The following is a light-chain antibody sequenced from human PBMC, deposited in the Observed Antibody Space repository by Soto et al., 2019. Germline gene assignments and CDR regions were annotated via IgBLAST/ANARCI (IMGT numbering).Light chain of an antibody. CDR1: QRISEF. CDR2: STS. CDR3: QQTYSTPWT. J-gene: IGKJ1*01. V-gene: IGKV1-39*01. Sequence: DLQMTQSPSSLSASIGDRVTITCRASQRISEFLNWYQQKPGKPPRLLIYSTSSFGSGVPSRFSGSVSGTLFSLSISNLQPADVATYYCQQTYSTPWTFGQGTRVDIK.